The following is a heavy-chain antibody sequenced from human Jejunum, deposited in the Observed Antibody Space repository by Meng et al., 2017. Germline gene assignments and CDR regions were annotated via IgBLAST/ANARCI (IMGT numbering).Heavy chain of an antibody. CDR2: INTDGSTT. CDR3: TRAGSYRHDY. CDR1: GASISSGYW. D-gene: IGHD3-10*01. Sequence: GQLQESGPGRVEPSGTLSLTCAVSGASISSGYWWSWVCQPPGKGLVWVSRINTDGSTTNYADSVMGRFTISRDNAKNTLYLQMNSLSVEDTAVYYCTRAGSYRHDYWGQGTLVTVSS. J-gene: IGHJ4*02. V-gene: IGHV3-74*01.